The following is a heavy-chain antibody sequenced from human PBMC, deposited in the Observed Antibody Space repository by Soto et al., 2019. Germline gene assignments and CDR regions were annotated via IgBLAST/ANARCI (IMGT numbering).Heavy chain of an antibody. CDR1: GGSISSYY. Sequence: TSETLSLTCSVSGGSISSYYWSWIRQPPGKGLEWIGYIYYTGSTNYNPSLKSRITIAVDTSKNQFSLKLGSVTAADTAVYYCARVTYSSSWFYFDYWGQGALVTVSS. CDR2: IYYTGST. CDR3: ARVTYSSSWFYFDY. D-gene: IGHD6-13*01. V-gene: IGHV4-59*01. J-gene: IGHJ4*02.